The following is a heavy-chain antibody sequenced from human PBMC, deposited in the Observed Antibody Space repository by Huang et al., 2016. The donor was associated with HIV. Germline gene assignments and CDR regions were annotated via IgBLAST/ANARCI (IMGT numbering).Heavy chain of an antibody. CDR2: ISWKSGII. V-gene: IGHV3-9*01. CDR3: AKGCSGGSCYFRTWFDP. D-gene: IGHD2-15*01. Sequence: EVQLVESGGGLVQPGRSLRLSCAASGFTFDDYAMPWVRQAPGKGLEWVSGISWKSGIIAYADSVKGRFTISRDNAKNTLYLQMNSLRADDTALYYCAKGCSGGSCYFRTWFDPWGQGTLVTVSS. J-gene: IGHJ5*02. CDR1: GFTFDDYA.